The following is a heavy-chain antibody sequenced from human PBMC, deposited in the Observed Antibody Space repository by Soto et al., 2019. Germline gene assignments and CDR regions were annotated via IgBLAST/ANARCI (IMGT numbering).Heavy chain of an antibody. V-gene: IGHV1-69*06. D-gene: IGHD2-21*02. Sequence: QVQLVQSGTEVKKPGSSVKVSCKASGGTFSSYAISWVRQAPGQGLEWMGGIIPIFGTANYAQKFQGRVTITAAKSTSTAYMELSSQRSEDTAVYYCARTDDYYYYYGMDVWGQGTTVTVSS. J-gene: IGHJ6*02. CDR1: GGTFSSYA. CDR3: ARTDDYYYYYGMDV. CDR2: IIPIFGTA.